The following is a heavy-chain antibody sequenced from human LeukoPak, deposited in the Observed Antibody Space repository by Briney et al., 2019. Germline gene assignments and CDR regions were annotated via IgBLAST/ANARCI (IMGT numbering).Heavy chain of an antibody. V-gene: IGHV1-18*01. CDR1: GYSLSNHG. CDR3: ARDSTRCRGTVCYQKDPFDL. CDR2: ISADNGDT. Sequence: ASVKVSCKASGYSLSNHGISWVRQAPGQGLEWMGWISADNGDTNYAQKVQGRVTMTTDTSTNTAYMELRSLRSDDTAMYYCARDSTRCRGTVCYQKDPFDLWGQGTMVTVSS. J-gene: IGHJ3*01. D-gene: IGHD2-2*01.